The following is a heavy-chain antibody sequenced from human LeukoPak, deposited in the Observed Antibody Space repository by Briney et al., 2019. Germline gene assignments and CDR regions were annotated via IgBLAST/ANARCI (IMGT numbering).Heavy chain of an antibody. V-gene: IGHV1-18*01. CDR1: GYTFTSYD. J-gene: IGHJ6*03. Sequence: ASVKVSCKASGYTFTSYDISWVRQAPGQGLEGMGWISAYNGNTNYAQKLQGRVTMTTDTSTSTAYMELRSLRSDDTAVYYCARTLQDYDILTGYQLQYYYYYMDVWGKGTTVTISS. D-gene: IGHD3-9*01. CDR3: ARTLQDYDILTGYQLQYYYYYMDV. CDR2: ISAYNGNT.